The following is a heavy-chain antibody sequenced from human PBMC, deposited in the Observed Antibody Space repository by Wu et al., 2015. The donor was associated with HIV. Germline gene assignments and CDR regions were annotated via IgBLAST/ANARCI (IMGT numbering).Heavy chain of an antibody. D-gene: IGHD3-9*01. V-gene: IGHV1-69*05. CDR1: GGSISTYS. J-gene: IGHJ6*02. Sequence: QVQLVQSGAEVKKPGSSVKVSCKASGGSISTYSFSWVRQAPGQGLEWMGGTVPIFGTTHYAQKIQDRVTITTDESTSTAYMELSSLRSEDTAVYYCARDLMGMDVWGQGP. CDR2: TVPIFGTT. CDR3: ARDLMGMDV.